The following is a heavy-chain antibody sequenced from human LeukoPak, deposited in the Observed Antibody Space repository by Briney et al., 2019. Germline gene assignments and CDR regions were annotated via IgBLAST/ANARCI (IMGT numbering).Heavy chain of an antibody. CDR3: ARGGYALGIAAAGTAGDYYYGMDV. J-gene: IGHJ6*02. Sequence: GGSLRLSCAASGFTLNNYWIHWVRQAPGKGLVWVSRINSDGSSTSYADSVKGRFTISRDNTKNTLYLQMNSLRAEDTAIYYCARGGYALGIAAAGTAGDYYYGMDVWGQGTTVTVSS. D-gene: IGHD6-13*01. V-gene: IGHV3-74*01. CDR2: INSDGSST. CDR1: GFTLNNYW.